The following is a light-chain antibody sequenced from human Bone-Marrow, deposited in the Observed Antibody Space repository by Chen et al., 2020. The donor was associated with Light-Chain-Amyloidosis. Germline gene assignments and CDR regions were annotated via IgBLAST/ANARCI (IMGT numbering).Light chain of an antibody. CDR1: QSVLFTSNNKNY. CDR3: QQYYISPLT. J-gene: IGKJ4*01. CDR2: WAS. Sequence: IVRTQYPDSLTVSRGERATIKCESSQSVLFTSNNKNYLAWYQQRPGQPPKLLSSWASARESGVPDRFIGSRSGTHFTLNISRLRAEDVAVYYCQQYYISPLTFGGGTKVEVK. V-gene: IGKV4-1*01.